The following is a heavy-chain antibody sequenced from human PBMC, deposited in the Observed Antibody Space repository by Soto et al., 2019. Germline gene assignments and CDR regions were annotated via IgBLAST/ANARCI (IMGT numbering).Heavy chain of an antibody. CDR2: ISSSSSTI. V-gene: IGHV3-48*01. D-gene: IGHD3-10*01. Sequence: PGGSLRLSCAASGFTFSSYSMNWVRQAPGKGLEWVSYISSSSSTIYYADSVKGRFTISRDNAKNSLYLQMNSLRAEDTAVYYCARGSGSGSYYILSYYYYMDVWGKGTTVTVSS. CDR1: GFTFSSYS. CDR3: ARGSGSGSYYILSYYYYMDV. J-gene: IGHJ6*03.